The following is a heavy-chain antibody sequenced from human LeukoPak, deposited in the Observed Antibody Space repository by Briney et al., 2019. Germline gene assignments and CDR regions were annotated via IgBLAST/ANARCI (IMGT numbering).Heavy chain of an antibody. V-gene: IGHV5-51*01. CDR1: GYSFTSYR. CDR2: IYPGDSDT. CDR3: ARYCSGGSCYSRTTAFDY. Sequence: GESLKISRKGSGYSFTSYRIGWVRQMPGKGLEWMGIIYPGDSDTRYSPSFQGQVTISADKSISTAYLQWSSLKASDTAMYYCARYCSGGSCYSRTTAFDYWGQGTLVTVSS. J-gene: IGHJ4*02. D-gene: IGHD2-15*01.